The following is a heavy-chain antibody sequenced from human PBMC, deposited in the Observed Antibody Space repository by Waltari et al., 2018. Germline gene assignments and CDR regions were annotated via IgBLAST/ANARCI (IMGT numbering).Heavy chain of an antibody. CDR3: AKDDLRPQGDPRGGYFDY. CDR1: GFTFSIYA. J-gene: IGHJ4*02. D-gene: IGHD2-21*02. CDR2: ISGSGNST. Sequence: EVQLLESGGGLAQPGGSLRLSCAASGFTFSIYAMSWVRQAPGKGLEWVSAISGSGNSTYYADSVKGRFTISRDNSKNTVYLQMNTLRVEDTALYYCAKDDLRPQGDPRGGYFDYWGQGTLVTVSS. V-gene: IGHV3-23*01.